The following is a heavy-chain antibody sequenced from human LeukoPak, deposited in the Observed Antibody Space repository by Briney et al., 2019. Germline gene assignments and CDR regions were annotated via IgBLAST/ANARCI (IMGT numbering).Heavy chain of an antibody. CDR3: ASYGDYDYYYYYMDV. V-gene: IGHV4-59*01. CDR1: GGSISSYY. J-gene: IGHJ6*03. Sequence: SETLSLTCTVSGGSISSYYWSWIRQPPGKGLEWIGYIHYSGSTTYNPSLKSRVTISVDTSKNQFSLKLSSVTAADTAVYYCASYGDYDYYYYYMDVWGKGTTVTISS. CDR2: IHYSGST. D-gene: IGHD4-17*01.